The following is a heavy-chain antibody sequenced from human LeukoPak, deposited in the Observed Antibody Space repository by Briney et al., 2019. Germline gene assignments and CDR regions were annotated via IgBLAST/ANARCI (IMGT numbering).Heavy chain of an antibody. V-gene: IGHV1-69*13. CDR2: IIPIFGTP. CDR1: GGTFSSYA. J-gene: IGHJ3*02. D-gene: IGHD2-15*01. CDR3: ARGGLGYCSGGSCYPNGAFDI. Sequence: SVKVSCKASGGTFSSYAISWVRQAPGQGLEWMGGIIPIFGTPNYAQKFQGRVTITADESTSTANMDLSSLRSEDTAVYYCARGGLGYCSGGSCYPNGAFDIWGQGTMVTVSS.